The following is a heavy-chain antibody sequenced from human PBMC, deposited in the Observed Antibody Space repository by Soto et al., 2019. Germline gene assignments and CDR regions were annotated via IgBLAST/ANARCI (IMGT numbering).Heavy chain of an antibody. J-gene: IGHJ6*02. D-gene: IGHD1-26*01. CDR3: AKDVVVGATTGLGDYYYYYGMDV. CDR1: GFTVSSYG. V-gene: IGHV3-30*18. CDR2: ISYDGSNK. Sequence: GGSLRLFCAASGFTVSSYGMHWVRQAPGKGLEWVAVISYDGSNKYYADSVKGRFTISRDNSKNTLYLQMNSLRAEDTAVYYCAKDVVVGATTGLGDYYYYYGMDVWGQGTTVTVSS.